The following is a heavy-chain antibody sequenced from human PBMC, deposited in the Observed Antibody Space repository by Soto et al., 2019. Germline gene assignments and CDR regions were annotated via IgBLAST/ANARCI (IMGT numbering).Heavy chain of an antibody. CDR2: ISYDGSNK. D-gene: IGHD6-19*01. V-gene: IGHV3-30*03. CDR3: AKDPXSXGXSRNWFDP. J-gene: IGHJ5*02. CDR1: GFTFSSYG. Sequence: QVQLVESGGGVVQPGRSLRLSCAASGFTFSSYGMHWVRXXXXXXXXXXAVISYDGSNKYYADSVKGRFTISRDNSKXXXXXXXXXXXXXXXXXYXCAKDPXSXGXSRNWFDPWGQGTLVTVSS.